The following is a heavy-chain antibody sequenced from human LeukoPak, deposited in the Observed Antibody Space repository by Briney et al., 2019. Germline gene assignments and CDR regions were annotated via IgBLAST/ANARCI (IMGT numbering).Heavy chain of an antibody. D-gene: IGHD5-24*01. V-gene: IGHV3-23*01. CDR2: ISGSDGST. CDR1: GFTFSSYA. Sequence: PGGSLRLSCAASGFTFSSYAMSWVRQAPGKGLEWVSAISGSDGSTYYADSVKGRFTISRDNSKNTLYVQMNSLRAEDTAVYYCAKDRGLQFTFDAFDIWGQGTMVTVSS. J-gene: IGHJ3*02. CDR3: AKDRGLQFTFDAFDI.